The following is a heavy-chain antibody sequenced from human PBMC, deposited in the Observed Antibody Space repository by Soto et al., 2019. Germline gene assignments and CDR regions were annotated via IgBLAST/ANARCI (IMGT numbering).Heavy chain of an antibody. CDR3: AAEMRSGWYYYYMDV. J-gene: IGHJ6*03. Sequence: SVKVSCKASGGTFSRYAISWVRQAPGQGLEWMGGIIPIFGTANYAQKFQGRVTITADESTSTAYMELSSLRSEDTAVYYCAAEMRSGWYYYYMDVWGKGTAVTVS. V-gene: IGHV1-69*13. CDR1: GGTFSRYA. D-gene: IGHD6-25*01. CDR2: IIPIFGTA.